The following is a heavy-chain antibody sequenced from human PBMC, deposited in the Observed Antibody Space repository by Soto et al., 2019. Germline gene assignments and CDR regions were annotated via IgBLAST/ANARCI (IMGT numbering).Heavy chain of an antibody. V-gene: IGHV4-39*01. CDR1: GGSISSNSHY. CDR2: IYYNGDT. CDR3: ARHYSSSYLRTALDY. J-gene: IGHJ4*02. Sequence: SETLSLTCSVSGGSISSNSHYWVWIRQPPGKGLEWIGSIYYNGDTYYNPSLKSRVTISVDTSKNQFSLKLSSVTAADTAVYYCARHYSSSYLRTALDYWGQGTLVTVSS. D-gene: IGHD3-22*01.